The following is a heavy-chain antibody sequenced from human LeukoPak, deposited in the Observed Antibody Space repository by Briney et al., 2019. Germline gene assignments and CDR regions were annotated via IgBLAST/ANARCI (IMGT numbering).Heavy chain of an antibody. J-gene: IGHJ4*02. CDR2: IWYDGSKK. Sequence: GRSLRLSCAASGFTFSSYGMHWVRQAPGKGLEWVTVIWYDGSKKYYADSVKGRFTISRDNSKNTLYLQMNSLRAEDTAVYYCARVSAAGTNYFDYWGQGTLVTVSS. CDR1: GFTFSSYG. CDR3: ARVSAAGTNYFDY. V-gene: IGHV3-33*08. D-gene: IGHD6-13*01.